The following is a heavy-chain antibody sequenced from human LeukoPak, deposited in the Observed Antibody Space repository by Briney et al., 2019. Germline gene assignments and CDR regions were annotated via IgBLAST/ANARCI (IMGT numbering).Heavy chain of an antibody. CDR1: GFTFSTYA. CDR2: ISSNGGNA. CDR3: VKDTYSSSWAAFDY. Sequence: GGSLRLSCSASGFTFSTYAMHWVRQAPGKGLEYVSAISSNGGNAYYADSAKGRFTISRDNSKNTLYLQMASLRPEDTALYYCVKDTYSSSWAAFDYWGRGTLVTVSS. V-gene: IGHV3-64D*06. D-gene: IGHD6-13*01. J-gene: IGHJ4*02.